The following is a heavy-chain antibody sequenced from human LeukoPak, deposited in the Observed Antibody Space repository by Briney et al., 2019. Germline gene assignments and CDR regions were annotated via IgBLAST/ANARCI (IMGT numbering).Heavy chain of an antibody. CDR1: GFPFSSYG. J-gene: IGHJ3*02. D-gene: IGHD3-22*01. Sequence: GGSLRLSCAASGFPFSSYGMPWAREAPGKGLEGVAFIRYDGSNKYYADSVKGRFTISRDNSKNTLYLQMNSLRAEDTAVYYCAKDLMIVVEDAFDIWGQGTMVTVSS. CDR3: AKDLMIVVEDAFDI. CDR2: IRYDGSNK. V-gene: IGHV3-30*02.